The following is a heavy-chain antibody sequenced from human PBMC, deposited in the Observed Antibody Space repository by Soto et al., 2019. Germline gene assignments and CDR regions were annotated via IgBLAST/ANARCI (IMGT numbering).Heavy chain of an antibody. Sequence: SVKLSWKPARYTFSDFYIHLLRQAPGQGLEWMGIINPSGGSTTYPQKFQGRVTMTRDTSTSTVHTELITLRSEGTAVYYCARSQVGRPLDVWGPGTTVTVS. CDR1: RYTFSDFY. J-gene: IGHJ6*02. V-gene: IGHV1-46*01. CDR3: ARSQVGRPLDV. D-gene: IGHD1-26*01. CDR2: INPSGGST.